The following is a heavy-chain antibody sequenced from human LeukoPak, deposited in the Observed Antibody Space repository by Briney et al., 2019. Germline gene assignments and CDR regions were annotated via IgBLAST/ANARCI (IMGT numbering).Heavy chain of an antibody. CDR3: ARVVPPLYYFDY. Sequence: SETLSLTCTVSNGSISSNYWSWIRQPPRKGLEWIGDIYYSGSTNYNPSLKSRVTISVDRSKNQFSLNLRSVTAADTAVYYCARVVPPLYYFDYWGQGTLVTVSS. CDR1: NGSISSNY. CDR2: IYYSGST. J-gene: IGHJ4*02. D-gene: IGHD2-2*01. V-gene: IGHV4-59*08.